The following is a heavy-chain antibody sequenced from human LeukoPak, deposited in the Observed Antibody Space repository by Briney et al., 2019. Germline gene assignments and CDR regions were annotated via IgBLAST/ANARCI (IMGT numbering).Heavy chain of an antibody. J-gene: IGHJ4*02. D-gene: IGHD3-22*01. Sequence: SEALSLTCAVYGGSFSGYYWSWIRQPPGKGLEWIGEINHSGSTNYNPSLKSRVTISVDTSKNQFSLKLSSVTAADTAVYYCARAPPFNRYYYDSSGYSFDYWGQGTLVTVSS. CDR3: ARAPPFNRYYYDSSGYSFDY. V-gene: IGHV4-34*01. CDR2: INHSGST. CDR1: GGSFSGYY.